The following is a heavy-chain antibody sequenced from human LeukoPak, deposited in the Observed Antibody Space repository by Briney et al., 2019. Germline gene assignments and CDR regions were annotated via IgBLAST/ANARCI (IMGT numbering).Heavy chain of an antibody. D-gene: IGHD6-19*01. J-gene: IGHJ4*02. CDR1: GFSFSNYE. CDR2: ISGSGSDT. Sequence: GGSLRLSCAASGFSFSNYEMNWVRQAPGKGLEWVSTISGSGSDTYYAGSVRGRFTVSRDKSQNTLYLQMHSLRADDTAIYYCVRRGSGWAFDYWGQGTPVTVSS. CDR3: VRRGSGWAFDY. V-gene: IGHV3-23*01.